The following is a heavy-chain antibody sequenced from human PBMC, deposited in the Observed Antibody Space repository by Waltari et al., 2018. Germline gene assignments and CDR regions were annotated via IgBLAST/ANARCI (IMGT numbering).Heavy chain of an antibody. J-gene: IGHJ6*02. Sequence: QITLKESGPTLVKPTQTLTLTCTFSGFSLSTSGVGVGWLRQPPGKALEWLALIYWNDDKRYSPSLKSRLTITKDTSKNQVVLTMTNMDPVDTATYYCAHSLYDFWSGYYNYYGMDVWGQGTTVTVSS. CDR3: AHSLYDFWSGYYNYYGMDV. CDR1: GFSLSTSGVG. D-gene: IGHD3-3*01. V-gene: IGHV2-5*01. CDR2: IYWNDDK.